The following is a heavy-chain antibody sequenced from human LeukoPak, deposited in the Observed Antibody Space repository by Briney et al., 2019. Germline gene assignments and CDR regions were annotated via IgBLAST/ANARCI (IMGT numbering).Heavy chain of an antibody. CDR2: ISSSGSTI. CDR1: GFTFSSYE. CDR3: ARVRGGSGYDPNDY. Sequence: GGSLRLSCAASGFTFSSYEMNWVRQAPGKGLEWVSYISSSGSTIYYADSVKGRFTISRDNAKNSLYLQMNSLRAEDTAVYYCARVRGGSGYDPNDYWGQGTLVTVSS. V-gene: IGHV3-48*03. D-gene: IGHD5-12*01. J-gene: IGHJ4*02.